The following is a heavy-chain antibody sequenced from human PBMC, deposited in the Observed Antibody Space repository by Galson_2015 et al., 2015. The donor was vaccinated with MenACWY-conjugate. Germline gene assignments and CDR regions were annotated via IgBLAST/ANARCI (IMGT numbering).Heavy chain of an antibody. Sequence: SLRLSCAASGFTFSSHGMSWVRQAPGKGLEWVSAIRGSGGGIYYEDSVKGRFTISRDNSKNTLYLQMNSLRAEDTALYYCARDINLNSGNYGFWCFDLWGRGTPVTVSS. V-gene: IGHV3-23*01. CDR3: ARDINLNSGNYGFWCFDL. CDR1: GFTFSSHG. D-gene: IGHD1-26*01. CDR2: IRGSGGGI. J-gene: IGHJ2*01.